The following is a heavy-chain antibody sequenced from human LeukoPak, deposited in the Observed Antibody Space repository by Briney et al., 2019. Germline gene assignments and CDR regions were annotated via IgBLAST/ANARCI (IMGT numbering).Heavy chain of an antibody. CDR3: AKVIWFGELFFDY. Sequence: GGSLRLSCAASGFTFSSYAMSWVRQAPGKGLEWVSAISGSGGSTYYADSVKGRFTISRDNSKNTLYLQMNSLKAEDTAVYYCAKVIWFGELFFDYWGQGTLVTVSS. D-gene: IGHD3-10*01. J-gene: IGHJ4*02. CDR2: ISGSGGST. CDR1: GFTFSSYA. V-gene: IGHV3-23*01.